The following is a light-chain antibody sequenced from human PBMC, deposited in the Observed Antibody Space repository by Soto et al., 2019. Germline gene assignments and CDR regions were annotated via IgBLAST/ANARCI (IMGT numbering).Light chain of an antibody. CDR2: AAS. J-gene: IGKJ5*01. CDR3: QKYNSAPTT. Sequence: DIPMTQSPSSLSASVGDRVTITCRASQGISNYLAWYQQKPGKVPKLLIYAASTLQAGVPSRFSGSGSGTDCTLTISSLQPEDVATYYCQKYNSAPTTFGQGTRLEIK. CDR1: QGISNY. V-gene: IGKV1-27*01.